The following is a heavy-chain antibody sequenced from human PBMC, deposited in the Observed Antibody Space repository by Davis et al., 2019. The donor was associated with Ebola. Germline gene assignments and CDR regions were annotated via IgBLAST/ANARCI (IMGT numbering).Heavy chain of an antibody. Sequence: ASVKVSCKASGYTFTSYDINWVRQATGQGLEWMGWMNPNSGNTGYAQKFQGRVTITRNTSISTAYMELSSLRSEDTAVYYCARASARRAATTPATWTGWFDPWGQGTLVTVSS. CDR2: MNPNSGNT. CDR1: GYTFTSYD. V-gene: IGHV1-8*03. J-gene: IGHJ5*02. CDR3: ARASARRAATTPATWTGWFDP. D-gene: IGHD1-26*01.